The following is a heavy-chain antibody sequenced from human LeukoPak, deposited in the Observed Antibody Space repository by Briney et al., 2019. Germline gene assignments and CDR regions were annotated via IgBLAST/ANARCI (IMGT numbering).Heavy chain of an antibody. D-gene: IGHD2-8*01. CDR1: GFTFKDYG. CDR3: GKHMESTNPYSFFGLDV. V-gene: IGHV3-9*01. Sequence: GRSLRLSCAATGFTFKDYGMHWVRQPPGKGLEWVSSINWNGGGTVYADSVKGRFTISRDNAKNYLYLQMNSLRPEDTALYYCGKHMESTNPYSFFGLDVWGQGTTVTVSS. CDR2: INWNGGGT. J-gene: IGHJ6*02.